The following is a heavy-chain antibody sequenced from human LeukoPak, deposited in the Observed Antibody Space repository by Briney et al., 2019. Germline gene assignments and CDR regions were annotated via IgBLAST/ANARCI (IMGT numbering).Heavy chain of an antibody. J-gene: IGHJ5*02. V-gene: IGHV4-30-4*01. Sequence: PSETLSLTCTVSGGSISSGDYYWSWIRQPPGKGLEWIGYIYYSGSTYYNPSLKSRVTISVDTSKNQFSLKLSSVTAADTAVYYCAGEITTDWFDPWGQGTLVTVSS. CDR2: IYYSGST. D-gene: IGHD3-22*01. CDR1: GGSISSGDYY. CDR3: AGEITTDWFDP.